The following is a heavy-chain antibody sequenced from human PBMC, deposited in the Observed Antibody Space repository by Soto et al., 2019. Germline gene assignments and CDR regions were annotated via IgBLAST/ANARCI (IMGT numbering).Heavy chain of an antibody. Sequence: ASVKVSCKASGGTFSSYTISWVRQAPGQGLEWMGRIIPTLGIANYAQKFQGRVTITADKSTSTAYMELSSLRSEDTAVYYCARTGYCSGGSCRVNAFDIWGQGTMVTVS. CDR3: ARTGYCSGGSCRVNAFDI. CDR2: IIPTLGIA. D-gene: IGHD2-15*01. J-gene: IGHJ3*02. CDR1: GGTFSSYT. V-gene: IGHV1-69*02.